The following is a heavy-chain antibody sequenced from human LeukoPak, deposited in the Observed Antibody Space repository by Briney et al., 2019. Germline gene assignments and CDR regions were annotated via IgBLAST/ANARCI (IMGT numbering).Heavy chain of an antibody. CDR3: AREGATTSFDY. D-gene: IGHD1-26*01. V-gene: IGHV3-53*01. CDR1: GFTFSSYG. J-gene: IGHJ4*02. CDR2: IYSGGST. Sequence: GGSLRLSCVASGFTFSSYGMHWVRQAPGKGLEWVSVIYSGGSTYYADSVRGRFTISRDSSKNTLYLQMNSLRAEDTAVYYCAREGATTSFDYWGQGTLVTVSS.